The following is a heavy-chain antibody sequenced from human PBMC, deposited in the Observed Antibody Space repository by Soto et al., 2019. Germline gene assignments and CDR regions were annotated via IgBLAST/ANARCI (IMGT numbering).Heavy chain of an antibody. Sequence: GESLKMSCKGSGYSFTTYWIAWVRQMPGKGLEWIGVIYPGDSDTRYSPSFQGQVTISVDKSINTAYLQSSSLKASDTAMYYCATHNWNYVRGWFDPWGQGTLVTVSS. J-gene: IGHJ5*02. CDR3: ATHNWNYVRGWFDP. CDR2: IYPGDSDT. V-gene: IGHV5-51*01. CDR1: GYSFTTYW. D-gene: IGHD1-7*01.